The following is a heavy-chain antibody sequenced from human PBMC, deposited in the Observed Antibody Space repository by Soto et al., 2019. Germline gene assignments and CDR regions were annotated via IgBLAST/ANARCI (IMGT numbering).Heavy chain of an antibody. V-gene: IGHV3-48*03. CDR1: GFTFSIYS. Sequence: PGGSLRLSCVASGFTFSIYSIVWVRQAPGKGLEWLSYIFTTGTTMYYADSVKGRFTVSRDNAKNSVFLLLNSLRAEDTAVYYCARDKDWAFDYWGQGT. CDR3: ARDKDWAFDY. CDR2: IFTTGTTM. D-gene: IGHD3-9*01. J-gene: IGHJ4*02.